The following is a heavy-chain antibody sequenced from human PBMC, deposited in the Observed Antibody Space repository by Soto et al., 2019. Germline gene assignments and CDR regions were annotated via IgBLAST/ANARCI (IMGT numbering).Heavy chain of an antibody. CDR3: ARDLRYYYGSSGYYYGYYYYYGMDV. J-gene: IGHJ6*02. D-gene: IGHD3-22*01. Sequence: SETLSLTCTVSGGSISSYYWSWIRQPPGKGLERIGYIYYSGSTNYNPSLKSRVTISVDTSKNQFSLKLSSVTAADTAVYYCARDLRYYYGSSGYYYGYYYYYGMDVWGQGTTVTVSS. CDR1: GGSISSYY. V-gene: IGHV4-59*01. CDR2: IYYSGST.